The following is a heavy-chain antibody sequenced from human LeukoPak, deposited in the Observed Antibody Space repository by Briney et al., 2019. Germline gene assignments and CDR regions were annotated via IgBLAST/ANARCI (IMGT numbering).Heavy chain of an antibody. Sequence: PGGSLRLACAASGLTVSNNYMSWVRQPPGKGLEWVSLIHSDGLTFYAASVKGRFTISRDNSLNTLYLQMNSLRAEDTALYYCATTSIIRGYDHDQYYWGQGTLVTVSS. V-gene: IGHV3-53*01. CDR3: ATTSIIRGYDHDQYY. CDR2: IHSDGLT. CDR1: GLTVSNNY. D-gene: IGHD5-12*01. J-gene: IGHJ4*02.